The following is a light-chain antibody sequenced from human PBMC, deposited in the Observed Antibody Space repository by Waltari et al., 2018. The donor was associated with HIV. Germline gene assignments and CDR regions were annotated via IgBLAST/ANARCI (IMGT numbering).Light chain of an antibody. Sequence: EIVLTQTPGTLSLSPGERATLSCRARQSVTSSYLSWYQQRPGRAPRLLNYAASSRATGIPDRFSGIGSGTDFTLTISRLEPEDFAVYYCQHYGSSLFGPGTKVDIK. CDR3: QHYGSSL. CDR1: QSVTSSY. V-gene: IGKV3-20*01. J-gene: IGKJ3*01. CDR2: AAS.